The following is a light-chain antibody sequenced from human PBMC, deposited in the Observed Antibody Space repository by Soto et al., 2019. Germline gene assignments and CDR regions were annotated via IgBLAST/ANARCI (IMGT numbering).Light chain of an antibody. CDR2: EVS. Sequence: QSVLTQPPSASGSPGQSVTISCTGSTSDVGIYNYVSWYQQHPGEAPKLMLYEVSKRPSGVPDRFSGSKSGNTASLTVSGLQAGDEADYYCSSYAGSNNFVFGTGTKVTVL. V-gene: IGLV2-8*01. CDR3: SSYAGSNNFV. J-gene: IGLJ1*01. CDR1: TSDVGIYNY.